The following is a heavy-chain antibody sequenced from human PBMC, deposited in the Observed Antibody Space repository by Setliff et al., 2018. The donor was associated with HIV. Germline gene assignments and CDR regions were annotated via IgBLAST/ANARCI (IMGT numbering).Heavy chain of an antibody. CDR2: IYISGST. V-gene: IGHV4-4*09. Sequence: KTSETRSLTCTVSGDSINKYYWSWIRQPPGKGLEWIGFIYISGSTMYNPSLKSRVTMSLDTSKNQVSLKLTSVTAADTAVYYCARRSIVGSTRGYYYYALDVWVPETLLVTVSS. J-gene: IGHJ6*02. CDR3: ARRSIVGSTRGYYYYALDV. CDR1: GDSINKYY. D-gene: IGHD1-26*01.